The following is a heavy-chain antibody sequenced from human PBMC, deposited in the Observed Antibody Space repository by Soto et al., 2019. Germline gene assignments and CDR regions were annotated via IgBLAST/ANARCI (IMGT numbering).Heavy chain of an antibody. D-gene: IGHD2-2*01. CDR1: GFTFSSYG. J-gene: IGHJ6*02. CDR3: AKDIDIVVVPAAIGSAWFSYNGMDG. V-gene: IGHV3-30*18. Sequence: PGGSLRLSCAASGFTFSSYGMHWVRQAPGKGLEWVAFISYDGSNKYYADSVKGRFTISRDNSKNTLYLQMNSLRAEDTAVYYCAKDIDIVVVPAAIGSAWFSYNGMDGWGQGTKVTVS. CDR2: ISYDGSNK.